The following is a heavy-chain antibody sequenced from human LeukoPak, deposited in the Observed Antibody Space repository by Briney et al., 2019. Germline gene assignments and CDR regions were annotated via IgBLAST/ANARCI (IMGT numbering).Heavy chain of an antibody. CDR3: ARTAARRFDY. CDR2: INPTGGST. CDR1: GGTFSSYA. J-gene: IGHJ4*02. V-gene: IGHV1-46*01. D-gene: IGHD6-6*01. Sequence: ASVKVSCKASGGTFSSYAISWVRQAPGQGLEWMGIINPTGGSTTYAQKFQGRVTMTRDTSTSTVYMELSSLRSDDTAVYYCARTAARRFDYWGQGALVTVSS.